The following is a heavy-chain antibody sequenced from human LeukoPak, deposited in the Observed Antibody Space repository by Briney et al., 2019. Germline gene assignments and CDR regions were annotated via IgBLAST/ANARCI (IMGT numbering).Heavy chain of an antibody. CDR2: IIPIFGTA. J-gene: IGHJ3*02. V-gene: IGHV1-69*13. CDR1: GGTFSSYA. CDR3: AREATGAFDI. Sequence: SVKVSCKASGGTFSSYAISWVRQAPGQGLEWMGGIIPIFGTANCAQKFQGRVTITADESTSTAYMELSSLRSEDTAVYYCAREATGAFDIWGQGTMVTVSS.